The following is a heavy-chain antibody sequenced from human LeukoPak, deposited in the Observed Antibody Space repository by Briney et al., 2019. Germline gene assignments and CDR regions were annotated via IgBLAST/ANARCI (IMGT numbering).Heavy chain of an antibody. CDR3: ARGPVRLARPYDY. V-gene: IGHV4-34*01. D-gene: IGHD3-9*01. J-gene: IGHJ4*02. CDR2: INHTGST. Sequence: PSETLSLTCTVPRGSLSGAHWTWIRHPPGKGLEWIGEINHTGSTNYNPSFKSRVTMSADTPKNQSSMNLTSVTAADTAVYYGARGPVRLARPYDYWGQGTLVTVSS. CDR1: RGSLSGAH.